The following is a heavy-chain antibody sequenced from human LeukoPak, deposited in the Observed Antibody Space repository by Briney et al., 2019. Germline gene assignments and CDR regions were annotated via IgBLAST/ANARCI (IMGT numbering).Heavy chain of an antibody. CDR2: INPNSGGT. V-gene: IGHV1-2*02. CDR1: GYSFTDKY. J-gene: IGHJ5*02. CDR3: ARAGGRSWFDP. Sequence: ASVTVSCKASGYSFTDKYMHWVRQAPGQGIEWMGWINPNSGGTNYAQKFQGRVTMTTDTSMSTAYMELSRLTSDDTAVYYCARAGGRSWFDPWGQGTLVTVSS.